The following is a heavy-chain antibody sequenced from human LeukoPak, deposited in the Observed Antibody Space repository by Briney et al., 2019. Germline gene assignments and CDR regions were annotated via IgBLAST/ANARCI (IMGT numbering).Heavy chain of an antibody. CDR2: IYYSGST. J-gene: IGHJ1*01. Sequence: SGTLSLTCTVSGGSISSYYWSWIRQPPGKGLEWIGYIYYSGSTNYNPSLKSRVTISVDTSKNQFSLKLSSVTAADTAVYYCARQYSSGYSAVWDWGQGTLVTVSS. CDR3: ARQYSSGYSAVWD. V-gene: IGHV4-59*08. CDR1: GGSISSYY. D-gene: IGHD3-22*01.